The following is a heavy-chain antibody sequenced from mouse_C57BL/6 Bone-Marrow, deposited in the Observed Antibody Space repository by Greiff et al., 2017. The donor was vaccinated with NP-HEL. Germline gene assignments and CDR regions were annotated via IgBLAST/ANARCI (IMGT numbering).Heavy chain of an antibody. V-gene: IGHV1-64*01. CDR3: ARSGYSNPAWFAY. CDR1: GYTFTSYW. Sequence: QVQLKQPGAELVKPGASVKLSCKASGYTFTSYWMHWVKQRPGQGLEWIGMIHPNSGSTNYNEKFKSKATLTVDKSSSTAYMQLSSLTSEDSAVYYCARSGYSNPAWFAYWGQGTLVTVSA. CDR2: IHPNSGST. J-gene: IGHJ3*01. D-gene: IGHD2-5*01.